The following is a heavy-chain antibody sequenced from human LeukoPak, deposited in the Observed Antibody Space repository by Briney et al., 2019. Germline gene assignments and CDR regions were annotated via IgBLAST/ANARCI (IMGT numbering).Heavy chain of an antibody. Sequence: SVKVSCKASGGTFSSYAISWVRQAPGQGLEWMGGIIPIFGTANYAQKFQGRVTITADESASTAYMELSSLRSEDTAVYYCARRLLQLWAQFDYWGQGTLVTVSS. CDR1: GGTFSSYA. J-gene: IGHJ4*02. CDR2: IIPIFGTA. V-gene: IGHV1-69*13. CDR3: ARRLLQLWAQFDY. D-gene: IGHD5-18*01.